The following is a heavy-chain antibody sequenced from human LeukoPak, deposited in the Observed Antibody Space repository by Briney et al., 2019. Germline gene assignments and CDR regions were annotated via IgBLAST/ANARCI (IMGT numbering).Heavy chain of an antibody. CDR2: ISYDGSNK. V-gene: IGHV3-30*04. CDR1: GFTFSSYA. Sequence: GGSLRLSCAASGFTFSSYAMHWVRQAPGKGLEWVAVISYDGSNKYYADSVKGRFTISRGNSKNTLYLQMNSLRAEDTAVYYCASGIQLWSWFDYWGQGTLVTVSS. CDR3: ASGIQLWSWFDY. J-gene: IGHJ4*02. D-gene: IGHD5-18*01.